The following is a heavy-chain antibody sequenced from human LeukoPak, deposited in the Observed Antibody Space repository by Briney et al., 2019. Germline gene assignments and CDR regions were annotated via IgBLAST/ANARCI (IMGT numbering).Heavy chain of an antibody. Sequence: GGSLRLSCAASGFTFSNYEMHWVRQAPGKGLEWVSYISSSGSTIYYADSVKGRFTISRDNAKNSLYLQMNSLRAEDTAVYYCARDDYGDYYYYYYMDVWGKGTTVTISS. CDR2: ISSSGSTI. CDR3: ARDDYGDYYYYYYMDV. V-gene: IGHV3-48*03. J-gene: IGHJ6*03. D-gene: IGHD4-17*01. CDR1: GFTFSNYE.